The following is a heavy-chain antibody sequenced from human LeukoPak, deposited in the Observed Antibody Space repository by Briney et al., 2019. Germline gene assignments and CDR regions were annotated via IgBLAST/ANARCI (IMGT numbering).Heavy chain of an antibody. D-gene: IGHD3-10*01. Sequence: GGSLRLSCAASGFTFSNYGMHWVRQAPGKGLEWVAFIRYDGSNKYYADSVKGRFTISRDNSMNTLYLQMNSLRAEDTAVYYCANIKRFGEFLDYWGQGTLVTVSS. CDR3: ANIKRFGEFLDY. V-gene: IGHV3-30*02. J-gene: IGHJ4*02. CDR1: GFTFSNYG. CDR2: IRYDGSNK.